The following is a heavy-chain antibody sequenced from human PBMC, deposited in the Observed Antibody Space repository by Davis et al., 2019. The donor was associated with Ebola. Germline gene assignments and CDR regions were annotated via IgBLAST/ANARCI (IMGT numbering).Heavy chain of an antibody. Sequence: ASVKVSCKASGYTFTGYYMHWVRQAPGQGLEWMGWMNPNSGNTGYAQKFQGRVTMTRNTSISTAYMELSSLRSEDTAVYYCARVLAAAGDYWGQGTLVTVSS. CDR1: GYTFTGYY. CDR3: ARVLAAAGDY. D-gene: IGHD6-13*01. J-gene: IGHJ4*02. CDR2: MNPNSGNT. V-gene: IGHV1-8*02.